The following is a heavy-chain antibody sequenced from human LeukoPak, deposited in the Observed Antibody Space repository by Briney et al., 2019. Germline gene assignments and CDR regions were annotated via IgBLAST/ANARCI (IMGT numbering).Heavy chain of an antibody. CDR2: ISSSSTI. CDR3: ARWPNYDSSGYYYVAFDY. J-gene: IGHJ4*02. V-gene: IGHV3-48*01. Sequence: GGSLRLSCAASGFTFSSYSMNWVRQAPGKGLEWVSYISSSSTIYYADSVKGRFTISRDNAKNSLYLQMNSLRAEDTAVYYCARWPNYDSSGYYYVAFDYWGQGTLVTVSS. CDR1: GFTFSSYS. D-gene: IGHD3-22*01.